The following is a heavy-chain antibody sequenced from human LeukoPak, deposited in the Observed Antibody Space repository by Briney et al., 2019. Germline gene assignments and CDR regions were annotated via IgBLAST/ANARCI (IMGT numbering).Heavy chain of an antibody. CDR3: AKDAGIIVYYYFVDV. J-gene: IGHJ6*03. CDR1: GFTFSSYG. CDR2: ISGSGGST. V-gene: IGHV3-23*01. Sequence: GGSLRLSCAASGFTFSSYGMSWVRQAPGKGLEWVSAISGSGGSTYYADSVRGRFTISRDNSKNTLYLQMNSLRSEDTALYYCAKDAGIIVYYYFVDVWGKGTTVTISS. D-gene: IGHD1-14*01.